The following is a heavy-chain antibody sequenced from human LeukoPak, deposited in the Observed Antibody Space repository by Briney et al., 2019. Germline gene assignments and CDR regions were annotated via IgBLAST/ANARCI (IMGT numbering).Heavy chain of an antibody. Sequence: GSSVKVSCKASGGTFSNYTINWVRQAPGQRLEWMGRIIPIVGTANCAQNFQGRVTITADKSTSTAYMEMSSLRPEDTAVYYCARYLVIRGDAFDIWGQGTMVTVSS. V-gene: IGHV1-69*08. D-gene: IGHD3-16*02. J-gene: IGHJ3*02. CDR3: ARYLVIRGDAFDI. CDR1: GGTFSNYT. CDR2: IIPIVGTA.